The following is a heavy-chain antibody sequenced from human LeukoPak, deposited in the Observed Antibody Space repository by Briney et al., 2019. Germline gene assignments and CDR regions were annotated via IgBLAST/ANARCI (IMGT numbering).Heavy chain of an antibody. CDR1: GYTLTELS. CDR2: FDPEDGET. D-gene: IGHD6-13*01. Sequence: ASVKVSYKVSGYTLTELSMHWVRQAPGKGLEWMGGFDPEDGETIYAQKFQGRVTMTEDTSTDTAYMELCSLRSEDTAVYYCATAMVAAAGTWDYWGQGTLVTVSS. CDR3: ATAMVAAAGTWDY. J-gene: IGHJ4*02. V-gene: IGHV1-24*01.